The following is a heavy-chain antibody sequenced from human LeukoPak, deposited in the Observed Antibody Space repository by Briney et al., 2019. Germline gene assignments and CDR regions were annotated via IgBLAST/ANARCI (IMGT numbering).Heavy chain of an antibody. D-gene: IGHD1-26*01. Sequence: SETLSLTCAVYGGSFSGYYWSWIRQPPGKGLEWIGEINHSGSTNYNPSLKSRVTISVDTSKNQFSLKLSSVTAADTAVYYCARVRSPLDRTPDYYYYMDVWGKGTTVTVSS. CDR1: GGSFSGYY. J-gene: IGHJ6*03. CDR2: INHSGST. V-gene: IGHV4-34*01. CDR3: ARVRSPLDRTPDYYYYMDV.